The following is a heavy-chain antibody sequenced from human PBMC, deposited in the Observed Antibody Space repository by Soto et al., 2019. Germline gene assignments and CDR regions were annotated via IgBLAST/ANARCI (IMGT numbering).Heavy chain of an antibody. Sequence: PSGKVSCKASGYTFTHYYIHCVRQAPGQGLEWMGMINPSGGSTSYAQKFQGRLTMTTDTSTNTVYMELSSLRSEDTAVYYCARLEPGIAVAEPCNWFDPWGQGTLVTVSS. J-gene: IGHJ5*02. CDR2: INPSGGST. CDR1: GYTFTHYY. V-gene: IGHV1-46*01. D-gene: IGHD6-19*01. CDR3: ARLEPGIAVAEPCNWFDP.